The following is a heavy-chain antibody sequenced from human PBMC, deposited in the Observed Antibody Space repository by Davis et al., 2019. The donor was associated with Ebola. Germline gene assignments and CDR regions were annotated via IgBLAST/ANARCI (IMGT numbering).Heavy chain of an antibody. J-gene: IGHJ4*02. CDR1: GFTFSSYA. CDR3: AKGSARSGGWGFDY. Sequence: GESLKISCAASGFTFSSYAMSWVRQAPGKGLEWVSAISGSGGSTYYADSVKGRFTISRDNSKNTLYLQMNSLRVEDTAVYYCAKGSARSGGWGFDYWGQGTLVTVSS. D-gene: IGHD6-19*01. CDR2: ISGSGGST. V-gene: IGHV3-23*01.